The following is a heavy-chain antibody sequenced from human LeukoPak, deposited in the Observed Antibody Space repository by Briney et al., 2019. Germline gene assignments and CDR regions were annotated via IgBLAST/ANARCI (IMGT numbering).Heavy chain of an antibody. J-gene: IGHJ4*02. CDR3: ASLYYGGNNFDY. CDR2: IYSGGST. D-gene: IGHD4-23*01. Sequence: GGSLRLSCAASKFTVSSKYMSWVRQAPGKGLEWASVIYSGGSTHYADSVKGRFTISRDNSKNTLYLQMNSLRAEDTAVYYCASLYYGGNNFDYWGQGTLVTVSS. V-gene: IGHV3-66*01. CDR1: KFTVSSKY.